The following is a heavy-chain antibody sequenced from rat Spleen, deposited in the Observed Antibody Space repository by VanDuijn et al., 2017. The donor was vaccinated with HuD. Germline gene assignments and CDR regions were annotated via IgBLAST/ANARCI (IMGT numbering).Heavy chain of an antibody. V-gene: IGHV2-45*01. CDR1: GFSLTSYN. Sequence: QVQLKESGPGLVQPSQTLSLTCTVAGFSLTSYNVHWVRQPPGKGLEWMGVMWSGGSTDYNSALKSRLSISRDTSKNQVFLKMNSLQSEDTTTYYCARGGRRGYYIMDAWGQGASVTVSS. J-gene: IGHJ4*01. CDR2: MWSGGST. CDR3: ARGGRRGYYIMDA. D-gene: IGHD4-3*01.